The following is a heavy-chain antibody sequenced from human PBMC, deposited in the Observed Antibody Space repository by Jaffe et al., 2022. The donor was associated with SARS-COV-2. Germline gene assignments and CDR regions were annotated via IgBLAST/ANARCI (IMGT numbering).Heavy chain of an antibody. CDR1: GSTFSSYW. J-gene: IGHJ6*04. V-gene: IGHV3-7*01. Sequence: EVQLVESGGGLVQPGGSLRLSCVASGSTFSSYWMSWVRQAPGKGLEWVANIKQDGSEEYYVDSVKGRFTISRDNAKNSLYLQMNSLRAEDTAVYYCARSIDSSPYWNVWGKGTTVTVSS. CDR3: ARSIDSSPYWNV. D-gene: IGHD3-22*01. CDR2: IKQDGSEE.